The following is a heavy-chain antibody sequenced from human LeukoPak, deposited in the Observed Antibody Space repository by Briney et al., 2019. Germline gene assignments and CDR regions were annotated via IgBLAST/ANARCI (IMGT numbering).Heavy chain of an antibody. CDR3: ARWGRNFDDWFDP. CDR2: ISAYNGNT. CDR1: GYTFTNYG. V-gene: IGHV1-18*01. J-gene: IGHJ5*02. D-gene: IGHD3-9*01. Sequence: ASVKVSCKASGYTFTNYGVIWVRQAPGQGLEWMGRISAYNGNTNYAQNLRGRVTMTTDTSTTTAYMELRSLNSDDTAVYYCARWGRNFDDWFDPWGQGTLVTVSS.